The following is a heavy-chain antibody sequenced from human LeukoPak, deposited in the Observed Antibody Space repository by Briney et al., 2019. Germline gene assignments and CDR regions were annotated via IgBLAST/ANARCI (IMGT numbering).Heavy chain of an antibody. CDR1: GLRFSDQY. J-gene: IGHJ6*02. Sequence: GGSLRLSCAASGLRFSDQYMIWIRQTPGKGLEWISFISGSGVKRFYADSMKGRFIISKDNTRNSLYLQMNSLRAEDTAIYYCATLHFYAMGVWGQGTTVTVSS. V-gene: IGHV3-11*01. CDR2: ISGSGVKR. CDR3: ATLHFYAMGV.